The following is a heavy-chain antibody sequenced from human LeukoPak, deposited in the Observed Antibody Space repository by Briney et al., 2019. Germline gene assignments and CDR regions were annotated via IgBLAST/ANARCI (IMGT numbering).Heavy chain of an antibody. V-gene: IGHV3-23*01. CDR2: ISKGGGSP. J-gene: IGHJ4*02. CDR1: GFTFGNYV. Sequence: GGSLRLSCVASGFTFGNYVMSWVRQAPGQRLEWISSISKGGGSPNYADSVKGRFTISRDNSKNTLYLQMNSLRAGDTAVYYCARDFCRDHWGQGTLVTVSS. CDR3: ARDFCRDH. D-gene: IGHD3-3*01.